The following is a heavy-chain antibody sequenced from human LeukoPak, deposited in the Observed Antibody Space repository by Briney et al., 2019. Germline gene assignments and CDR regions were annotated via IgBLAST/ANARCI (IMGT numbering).Heavy chain of an antibody. D-gene: IGHD6-19*01. CDR1: GYTFTSYG. J-gene: IGHJ4*02. CDR2: MNPNSGNT. Sequence: GASVKVSCKASGYTFTSYGISWVRQAPGQGLEWMGWMNPNSGNTGYAQKVQGRVTMTRNTSISTAYMELSSLRSEDTAVYYCARGGGIAVAGEHDYWGQGTLVTVSS. V-gene: IGHV1-8*02. CDR3: ARGGGIAVAGEHDY.